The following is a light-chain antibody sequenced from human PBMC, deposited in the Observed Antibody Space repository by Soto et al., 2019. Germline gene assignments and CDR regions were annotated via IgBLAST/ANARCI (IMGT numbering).Light chain of an antibody. Sequence: DIQMTQSPSSLSASVGDRVTITCRASQGISNYLAWYQQKPGKVPKLLVYAASTLQSGLPSRFSGSGSGTDFTLTISSLQPVDGATYYCQKYNSASWTFGQGTKVEIK. V-gene: IGKV1-27*01. CDR1: QGISNY. CDR2: AAS. J-gene: IGKJ1*01. CDR3: QKYNSASWT.